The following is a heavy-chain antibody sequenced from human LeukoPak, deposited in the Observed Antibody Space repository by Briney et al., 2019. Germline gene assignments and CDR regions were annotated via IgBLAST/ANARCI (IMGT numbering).Heavy chain of an antibody. CDR2: IYYSGST. CDR3: ARPQGYYYDSSGYYDQRGYFDY. D-gene: IGHD3-22*01. J-gene: IGHJ4*02. V-gene: IGHV4-31*01. CDR1: GGSISSGGYY. Sequence: SQTLSLTCTVSGGSISSGGYYWSWIRQHPGKGLEWIGYIYYSGSTYYNPSLKSQVTIPVDTSKNQFSLKLSSVTAADTAVYYCARPQGYYYDSSGYYDQRGYFDYWGQGTLVTVSS.